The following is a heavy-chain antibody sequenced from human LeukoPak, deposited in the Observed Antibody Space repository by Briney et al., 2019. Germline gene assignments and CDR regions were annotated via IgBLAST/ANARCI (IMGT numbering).Heavy chain of an antibody. Sequence: GGSLRLSCAASGFTFSSYGMHWVRQAPGKGLEWVAFIRYDGSNKYYADSVKGRFTISRDNSKNTLYLQMNSLRAEDTAVYYCAKAGYYDILTGVDYWGQGTLVTVSS. CDR2: IRYDGSNK. J-gene: IGHJ4*02. D-gene: IGHD3-9*01. CDR3: AKAGYYDILTGVDY. V-gene: IGHV3-30*02. CDR1: GFTFSSYG.